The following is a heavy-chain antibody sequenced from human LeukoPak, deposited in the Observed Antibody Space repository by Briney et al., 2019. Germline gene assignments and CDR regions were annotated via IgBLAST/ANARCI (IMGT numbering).Heavy chain of an antibody. V-gene: IGHV4-61*01. Sequence: SETLSLTCTVSGGSVSSGSYYWSWIRQPPGKGLEWIGYIYYSGSTSYNPSLKSRVTISVDTSKNQFSLKLSSVTAADTAVYYCATYDSSGYADYYFDYWGQGTLVTVSS. D-gene: IGHD3-22*01. CDR1: GGSVSSGSYY. J-gene: IGHJ4*02. CDR2: IYYSGST. CDR3: ATYDSSGYADYYFDY.